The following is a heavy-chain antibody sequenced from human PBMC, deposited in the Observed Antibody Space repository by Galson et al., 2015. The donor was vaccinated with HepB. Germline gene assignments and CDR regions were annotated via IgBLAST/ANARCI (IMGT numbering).Heavy chain of an antibody. Sequence: SLRLSCAASGFTFRRYGMHWVRLAPGMGLEWVAFISSGGGRKDYADSVRGRFSISRDDSRDILYLQMNSLRVDDAARYYCARDGSHYDVDYWGQGTLVTVFS. CDR2: ISSGGGRK. V-gene: IGHV3-33*08. D-gene: IGHD1-26*01. CDR3: ARDGSHYDVDY. J-gene: IGHJ4*02. CDR1: GFTFRRYG.